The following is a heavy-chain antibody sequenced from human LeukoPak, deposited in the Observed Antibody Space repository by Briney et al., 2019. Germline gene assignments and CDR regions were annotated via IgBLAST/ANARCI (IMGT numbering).Heavy chain of an antibody. Sequence: ASVKVSCKASGYTFISYGISWVRRAPGQGLEWMGWITTYNDNTDYAQKLQGRVTMTTDTSTSTAYMELRSLRSDDTAVYYCARVWGSGWPLYYYYYGMDVWGQGTTVTVSS. J-gene: IGHJ6*02. D-gene: IGHD6-19*01. CDR2: ITTYNDNT. V-gene: IGHV1-18*01. CDR3: ARVWGSGWPLYYYYYGMDV. CDR1: GYTFISYG.